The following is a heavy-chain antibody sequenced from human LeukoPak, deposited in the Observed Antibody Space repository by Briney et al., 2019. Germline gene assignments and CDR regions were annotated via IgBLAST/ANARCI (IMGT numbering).Heavy chain of an antibody. CDR1: GFTVSTNY. CDR3: ARTLIKYSVSSCYFDY. J-gene: IGHJ4*02. Sequence: PGGSLRLSCATPGFTVSTNYISWVRQAPGKGLEWVSVIYSGGSTYYADSVKGRFTISRDNSKNTLYLQMNSLRAEDTAVYYCARTLIKYSVSSCYFDYWGQGTLVTVSS. D-gene: IGHD6-6*01. CDR2: IYSGGST. V-gene: IGHV3-66*01.